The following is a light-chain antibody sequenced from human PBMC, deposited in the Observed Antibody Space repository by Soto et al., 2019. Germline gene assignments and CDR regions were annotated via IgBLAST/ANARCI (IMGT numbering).Light chain of an antibody. CDR3: SSYTASSTLFV. V-gene: IGLV2-14*01. CDR1: SNDVGYYNY. Sequence: QSVLTQPASVSGSPGQSITISCTGTSNDVGYYNYVSWYQQVPGKAPKLMIYDVTYRPSGVSDRFSGSKSGNTASLTISGLQAEDEAVYYCSSYTASSTLFVFASATKLSVL. J-gene: IGLJ1*01. CDR2: DVT.